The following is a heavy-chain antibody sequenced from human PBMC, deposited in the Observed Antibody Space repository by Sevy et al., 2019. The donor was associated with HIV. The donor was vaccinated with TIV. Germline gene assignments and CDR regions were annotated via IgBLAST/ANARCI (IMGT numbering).Heavy chain of an antibody. CDR2: ISSSSSTI. CDR1: GFTFSSYS. Sequence: GGSLTLSCAASGFTFSSYSMNWVRQAPGKGLEWDSYISSSSSTIYYEDSVKGRLTISRDNAKKSQYLQMNSLRDEDTAVYYCARDLTRHYYDSSGYLSPPYNWFDPWGQGTLVTVSS. J-gene: IGHJ5*02. D-gene: IGHD3-22*01. CDR3: ARDLTRHYYDSSGYLSPPYNWFDP. V-gene: IGHV3-48*02.